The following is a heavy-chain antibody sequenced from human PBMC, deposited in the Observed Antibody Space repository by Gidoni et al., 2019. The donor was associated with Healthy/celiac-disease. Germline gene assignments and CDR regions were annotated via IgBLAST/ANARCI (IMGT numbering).Heavy chain of an antibody. CDR3: ARDLKIAAAGTPFDY. J-gene: IGHJ4*02. CDR2: IIPIVGTA. CDR1: VGTFTSYA. Sequence: QVQLVQSGAEVKNPGSSVKLSCKASVGTFTSYAISWVRQGLGQGLEWMGGIIPIVGTANYAQKFQGRVTITADESTNTAYMELSSLRSEDTAVYYCARDLKIAAAGTPFDYWGQGTLVTVSS. V-gene: IGHV1-69*01. D-gene: IGHD6-13*01.